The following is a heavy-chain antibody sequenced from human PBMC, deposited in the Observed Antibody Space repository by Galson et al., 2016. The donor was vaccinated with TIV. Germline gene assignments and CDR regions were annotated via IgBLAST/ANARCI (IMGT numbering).Heavy chain of an antibody. CDR2: IDVSGNT. V-gene: IGHV4-4*07. CDR1: GGSIGSQS. D-gene: IGHD3-10*01. J-gene: IGHJ6*03. Sequence: SETLSLTCTVSGGSIGSQSWSWIRQPAGKGLEWIGRIDVSGNTDYSPSLKSRVTMSQDTSNNQFSIRLISLTAADTAVYYCAREKVWGGREAGSEAFPYSFFMDVWGKGTTVTISS. CDR3: AREKVWGGREAGSEAFPYSFFMDV.